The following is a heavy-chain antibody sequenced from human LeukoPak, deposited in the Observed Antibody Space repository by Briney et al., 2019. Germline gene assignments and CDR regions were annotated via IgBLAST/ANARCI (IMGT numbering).Heavy chain of an antibody. Sequence: PSETLSLTCAVYGGSFSGYYWSWIRQPPGKGLEWIGYIYYSGSTNYNPSLKSRVTISVDTSKNQFSLKLSSVTAADTAVYYCAREVFRASDSSGYSFDYGMDVWGQGTTVTVSS. V-gene: IGHV4-59*01. CDR3: AREVFRASDSSGYSFDYGMDV. CDR1: GGSFSGYY. CDR2: IYYSGST. D-gene: IGHD3-22*01. J-gene: IGHJ6*02.